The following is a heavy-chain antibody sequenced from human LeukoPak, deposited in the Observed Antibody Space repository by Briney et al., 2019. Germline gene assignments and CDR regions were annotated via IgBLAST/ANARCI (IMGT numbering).Heavy chain of an antibody. CDR1: GFTFSSYE. J-gene: IGHJ6*03. Sequence: GGSLRLSCAASGFTFSSYEMNWVRQTPGKGLEWVSYISGSGSTIYYADSVKGRFTISRDNAKNSLYLQMNSLRAEDTAVYYCARTYSSSWYGYMDVWGKGTTVTVSS. D-gene: IGHD6-6*01. V-gene: IGHV3-48*03. CDR3: ARTYSSSWYGYMDV. CDR2: ISGSGSTI.